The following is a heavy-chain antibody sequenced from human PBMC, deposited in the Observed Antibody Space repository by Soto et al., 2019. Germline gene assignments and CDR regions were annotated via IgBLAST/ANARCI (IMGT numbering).Heavy chain of an antibody. CDR1: GGSISSSSYY. CDR3: ARVYYYDSSGYPDY. CDR2: IYYSGST. V-gene: IGHV4-39*01. D-gene: IGHD3-22*01. Sequence: SETLSLTCTVSGGSISSSSYYWGGILQPPGKGLEWIVSIYYSGSTYYNPSLKSRVTISADTSKNQFSLKLSSVTAADTAVYYCARVYYYDSSGYPDYWGQGTLVTVSS. J-gene: IGHJ4*02.